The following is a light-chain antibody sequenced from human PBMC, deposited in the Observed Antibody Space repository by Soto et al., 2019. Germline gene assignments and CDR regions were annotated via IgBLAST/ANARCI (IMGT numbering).Light chain of an antibody. V-gene: IGKV3D-15*01. J-gene: IGKJ1*01. CDR3: QQFGTPPWT. CDR2: GIS. CDR1: QSVRNN. Sequence: EVVMTQSPATLSVSPGERATLSCKASQSVRNNLVWYQQKPGQAPRPIISGISTRATGIPDRFSGSGSGTHFTLTISRLEPEDFAIYYCQQFGTPPWTFGQGTKVDIK.